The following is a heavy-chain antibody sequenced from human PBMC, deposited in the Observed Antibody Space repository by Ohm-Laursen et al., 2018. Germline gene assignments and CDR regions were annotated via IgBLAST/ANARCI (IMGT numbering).Heavy chain of an antibody. CDR3: ARGYYYAPN. V-gene: IGHV4-59*06. CDR2: IYYSGST. Sequence: SDTLSLTCTVSGGSISSYYWSWIRQPPGKGLEWIGYIYYSGSTYYNPSLKSRVSISVDTSKNQFSLKLTSVTAADTAVYYCARGYYYAPNWGQGTLVTVSS. CDR1: GGSISSYY. D-gene: IGHD3-10*01. J-gene: IGHJ4*02.